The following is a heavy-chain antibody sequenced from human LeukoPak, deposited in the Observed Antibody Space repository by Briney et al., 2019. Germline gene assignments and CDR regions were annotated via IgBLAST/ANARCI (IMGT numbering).Heavy chain of an antibody. J-gene: IGHJ4*02. CDR2: INHSGGST. D-gene: IGHD3-10*01. V-gene: IGHV1-46*01. Sequence: ASVKVSCKASGYTFTSYYMHWVRQAPGQGLEWMGIINHSGGSTSYAQKFHGRVTMTRDTSTSTVYMELSSLRSEDTAVYYCASEKPASGFDYWGQGTLVTVSS. CDR1: GYTFTSYY. CDR3: ASEKPASGFDY.